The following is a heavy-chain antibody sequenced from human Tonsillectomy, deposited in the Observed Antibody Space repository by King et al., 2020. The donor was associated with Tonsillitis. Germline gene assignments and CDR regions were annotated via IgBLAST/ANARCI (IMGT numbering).Heavy chain of an antibody. CDR2: CIPMFCAA. V-gene: IGHV1-69*06. CDR3: ASRGRAYCTGGTCYARNWFDP. D-gene: IGHD2-15*01. Sequence: QLVQSGAEVKKPGSSVKVSCKASVCTFSTDAISWVRQAPGHGPDWMGGCIPMFCAATFAQKFQVRFTITAEKSTCTAYMELSSLRYEDTAVYYCASRGRAYCTGGTCYARNWFDPWVQGTLVTVSS. J-gene: IGHJ5*02. CDR1: VCTFSTDA.